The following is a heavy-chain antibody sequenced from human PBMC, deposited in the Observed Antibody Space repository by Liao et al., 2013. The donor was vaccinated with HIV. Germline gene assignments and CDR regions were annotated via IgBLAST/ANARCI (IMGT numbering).Heavy chain of an antibody. CDR3: ARVRLAAARSFDY. J-gene: IGHJ4*02. Sequence: QVQLQQWGAGLLKPSETLSLTCAVYGGSFSGYYWSWIRQPPGKGLEWIGEINHSGSTNYNPSLKSRVTISVDTSKNQFSLKLSSVTAADTAVYYCARVRLAAARSFDYWGQGTLVTVSS. V-gene: IGHV4-34*01. CDR1: GGSFSGYY. CDR2: INHSGST. D-gene: IGHD6-13*01.